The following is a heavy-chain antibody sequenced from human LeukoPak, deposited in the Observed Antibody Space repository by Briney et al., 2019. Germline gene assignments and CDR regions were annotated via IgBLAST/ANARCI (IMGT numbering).Heavy chain of an antibody. D-gene: IGHD3-3*01. Sequence: SETLSLTCTVSGGSISSGSYYWSWIRQPAGKGLEWIGRIYTSGSTNYNPSLKSRVTISVDTSKNQFSLKLSSVTAADTAVYYCARGLDFGVVLAFLDPWGQGTLVTVSS. CDR3: ARGLDFGVVLAFLDP. CDR2: IYTSGST. V-gene: IGHV4-61*02. CDR1: GGSISSGSYY. J-gene: IGHJ5*02.